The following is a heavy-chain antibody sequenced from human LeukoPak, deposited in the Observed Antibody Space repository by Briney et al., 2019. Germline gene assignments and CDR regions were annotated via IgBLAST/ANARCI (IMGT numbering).Heavy chain of an antibody. V-gene: IGHV3-30*02. CDR3: ASMVRGDMIFDY. CDR1: GFTFSSYG. Sequence: GGSLRLSCAASGFTFSSYGMHWVRQAPGKGLEWVAFIRYDGSNKYYADSVKGRFTISRDNSKNTLYLQMNSLRAEDTAVYYCASMVRGDMIFDYWGQGTLVTVSS. CDR2: IRYDGSNK. J-gene: IGHJ4*02. D-gene: IGHD3-10*01.